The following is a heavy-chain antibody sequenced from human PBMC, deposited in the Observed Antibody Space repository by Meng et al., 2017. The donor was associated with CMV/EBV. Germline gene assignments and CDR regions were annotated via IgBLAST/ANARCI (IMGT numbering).Heavy chain of an antibody. CDR2: IWYDGSNK. CDR3: ANGRGGLFDY. CDR1: GFTFSSYG. J-gene: IGHJ4*02. V-gene: IGHV3-33*06. Sequence: GESLKISCAASGFTFSSYGMHWVRQAPGKGLEWVAVIWYDGSNKYYADSVKGRFTISRDNSKNTLYLQMNSLRAEDPAVYYWANGRGGLFDYWGQGTLVTVSS. D-gene: IGHD1-26*01.